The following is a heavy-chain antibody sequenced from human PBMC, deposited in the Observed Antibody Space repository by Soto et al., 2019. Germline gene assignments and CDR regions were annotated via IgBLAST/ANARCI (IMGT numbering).Heavy chain of an antibody. CDR1: GFTFSSYA. CDR3: AKALRFYYYGTDV. J-gene: IGHJ6*02. Sequence: PGGSLRLSCAASGFTFSSYAMSWVRQAPGKGLEWVSAISGSGANTYYADSVKGRFTISRGNSKNTLYLQMNSLRAEDTAVYCCAKALRFYYYGTDVWGQGTTVTVSS. V-gene: IGHV3-23*01. CDR2: ISGSGANT.